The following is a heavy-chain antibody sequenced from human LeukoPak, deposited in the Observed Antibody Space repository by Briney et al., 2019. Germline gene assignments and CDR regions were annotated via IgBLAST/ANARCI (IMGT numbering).Heavy chain of an antibody. D-gene: IGHD3-16*01. V-gene: IGHV4-59*08. CDR3: ARHGAPLAHYYMDV. CDR1: GGSISSYY. Sequence: PSETLPLTCTVSGGSISSYYWSWIRQPPGKGLEWIGYIYYSGSTNYNPSLKSRVTISVDTSKNQFSLKLSSVTAADTAVYYCARHGAPLAHYYMDVWGKGTTVTVSS. J-gene: IGHJ6*03. CDR2: IYYSGST.